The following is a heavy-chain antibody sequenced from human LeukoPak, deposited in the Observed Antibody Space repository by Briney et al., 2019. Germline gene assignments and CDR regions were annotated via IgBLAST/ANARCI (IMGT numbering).Heavy chain of an antibody. J-gene: IGHJ4*02. CDR2: IIPIFGIA. CDR1: GGAFSSYA. CDR3: ARLNVLLWFGEGRPRGANYFGY. Sequence: PAASVKVSCKPSGGAFSSYAISWVRPAPGQGLQWMGGIIPIFGIASYERKFQGRVTSTADESTSTAYMELSSLRAEDTAVYYCARLNVLLWFGEGRPRGANYFGYWGQGTLVTVFS. V-gene: IGHV1-69*13. D-gene: IGHD3-10*01.